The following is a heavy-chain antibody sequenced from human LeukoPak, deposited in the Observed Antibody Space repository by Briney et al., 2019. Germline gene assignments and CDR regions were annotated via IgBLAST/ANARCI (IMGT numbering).Heavy chain of an antibody. CDR1: GFTVSSDW. D-gene: IGHD2-15*01. CDR3: ARDYYCSGGSCYSSHHFDY. J-gene: IGHJ4*02. Sequence: GGALRLSCAASGFTVSSDWMRWVRQAPGKGLVWVSRINSDGSSTSYADSVKGRFTISRDNAKNTLYLQMNSLRAEDTAVYYCARDYYCSGGSCYSSHHFDYWGQGTLVTVSS. CDR2: INSDGSST. V-gene: IGHV3-74*01.